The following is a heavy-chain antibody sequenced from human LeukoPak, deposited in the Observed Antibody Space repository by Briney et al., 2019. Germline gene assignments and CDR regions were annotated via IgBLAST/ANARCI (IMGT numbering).Heavy chain of an antibody. CDR3: ARGPRNYYDSSGYYHLFDY. J-gene: IGHJ4*02. V-gene: IGHV4-59*01. Sequence: SETLSLTCTLSGGSINNYYWSWIRQPPGKGLEWIGYIYYNGNTNYNPSLKSRVTISVDTSKNQFSLKLSSVTAADTAVYYCARGPRNYYDSSGYYHLFDYWGQGTLVTVSS. D-gene: IGHD3-22*01. CDR1: GGSINNYY. CDR2: IYYNGNT.